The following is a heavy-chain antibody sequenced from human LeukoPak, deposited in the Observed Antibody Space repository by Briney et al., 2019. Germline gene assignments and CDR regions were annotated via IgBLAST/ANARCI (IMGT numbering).Heavy chain of an antibody. V-gene: IGHV1-18*01. Sequence: ASVKVSCKASGYTFTTYGLSWVRQAPGQGLEWMGWIGPYNGNTNYAQKLQGRVTMTTDTSTSTAYMELRSLRSDDTAVYYCARGPVITMIVVAPFDYWGQGTLVTVSS. CDR1: GYTFTTYG. D-gene: IGHD3-22*01. CDR2: IGPYNGNT. J-gene: IGHJ4*02. CDR3: ARGPVITMIVVAPFDY.